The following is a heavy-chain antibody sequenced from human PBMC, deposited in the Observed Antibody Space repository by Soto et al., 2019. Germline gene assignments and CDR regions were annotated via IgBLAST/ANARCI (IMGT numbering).Heavy chain of an antibody. J-gene: IGHJ4*02. V-gene: IGHV1-69*01. CDR1: GGTFSTSS. Sequence: QLQLVQSGTEVKGPGSSVKVSCKASGGTFSTSSFVWVRQGPGQGLEWMGGIIPIFTRTNFAQKFQGRVTFSADESTRTTYMELRSLTSEDTAIYYCARDVVRSTAGDSWGQGTLVTVSS. D-gene: IGHD2-15*01. CDR3: ARDVVRSTAGDS. CDR2: IIPIFTRT.